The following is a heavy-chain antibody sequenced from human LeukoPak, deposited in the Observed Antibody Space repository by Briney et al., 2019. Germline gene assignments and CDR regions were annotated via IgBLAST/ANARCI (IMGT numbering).Heavy chain of an antibody. Sequence: ASVKVSCKAPGYTFTSYGISWVRQAPGQGLEWMGWISAYNGNTNYAQKLQGRVTMTTDTSTSTAYMELRSLRSDDTAVYYCARVLWFGELFPDFDYWGQGTLVTVSS. CDR3: ARVLWFGELFPDFDY. CDR2: ISAYNGNT. CDR1: GYTFTSYG. J-gene: IGHJ4*02. D-gene: IGHD3-10*01. V-gene: IGHV1-18*01.